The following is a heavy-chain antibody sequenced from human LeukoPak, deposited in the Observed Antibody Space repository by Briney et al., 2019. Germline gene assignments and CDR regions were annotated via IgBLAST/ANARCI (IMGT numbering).Heavy chain of an antibody. CDR3: ARWDGGDEGRLRY. V-gene: IGHV3-33*01. D-gene: IGHD2-21*02. CDR1: GFTLSCCG. Sequence: GRSLRLSCAASGFTLSCCGMHWVRQAPGKGLEWVAYTPYDGSNENYIESVKGRFIISRDNSRNTLHLQMNSLRAEDTALYYCARWDGGDEGRLRYWDQGTLVTVSS. J-gene: IGHJ4*02. CDR2: TPYDGSNE.